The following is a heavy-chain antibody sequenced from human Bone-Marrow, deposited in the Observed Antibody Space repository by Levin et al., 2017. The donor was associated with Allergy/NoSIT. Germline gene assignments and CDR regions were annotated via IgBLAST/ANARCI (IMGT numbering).Heavy chain of an antibody. Sequence: GGSLRLSCTASGFTFSSYGMHWVRQAPGKGLEWVAFISYDGSDKSYGDSLKGRFTISRDKSKNTVYLQMNSLRTDDTAVYFCAMVLDSYYFDYWGQGTLVAVSS. V-gene: IGHV3-30*03. D-gene: IGHD3/OR15-3a*01. CDR3: AMVLDSYYFDY. CDR1: GFTFSSYG. CDR2: ISYDGSDK. J-gene: IGHJ4*02.